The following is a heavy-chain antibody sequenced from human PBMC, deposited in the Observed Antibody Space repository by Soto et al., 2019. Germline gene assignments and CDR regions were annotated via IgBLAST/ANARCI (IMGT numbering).Heavy chain of an antibody. Sequence: GESLKISCEGSGYSFSSFWINWVRQVPGKGLEWVGRIDPSDSFTNYSPSLQGRVTISADKSISTAYLQWSSLEAFDTAIYYCAKRGWNFQACHYYYAMDVWGQGTTVTVSS. CDR1: GYSFSSFW. CDR2: IDPSDSFT. J-gene: IGHJ6*02. CDR3: AKRGWNFQACHYYYAMDV. V-gene: IGHV5-10-1*01. D-gene: IGHD1-7*01.